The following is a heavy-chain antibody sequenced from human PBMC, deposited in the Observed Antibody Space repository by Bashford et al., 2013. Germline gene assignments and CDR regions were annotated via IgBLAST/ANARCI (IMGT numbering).Heavy chain of an antibody. CDR2: IYYSGST. J-gene: IGHJ1*01. D-gene: IGHD1-1*01. CDR3: ARARVPRGPTAEYFQH. CDR1: GESFSGYY. V-gene: IGHV4-59*06. Sequence: SETLSSPRTVSGESFSGYYWSWIRQSPGKGLEWIGYIYYSGSTYYNPSLKSRVTISVDTSKNQFSLKLSSVTAADTAVYYCARARVPRGPTAEYFQHWGQGTLVTVSS.